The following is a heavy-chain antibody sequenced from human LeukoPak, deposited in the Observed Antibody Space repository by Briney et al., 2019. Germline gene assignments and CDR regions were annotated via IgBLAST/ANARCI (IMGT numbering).Heavy chain of an antibody. Sequence: PSETRSLTGTVSGGSVSSNDWSWIRQPPGKGLEWIGYIYYSGSTNYNPSLKSRVTISVDTSKNQFSLKLSSVTAADTAVYYCARSGTCSGGSCYPDNFDYWGQGTLVTVSS. CDR2: IYYSGST. J-gene: IGHJ4*02. CDR1: GGSVSSND. CDR3: ARSGTCSGGSCYPDNFDY. V-gene: IGHV4-59*02. D-gene: IGHD2-15*01.